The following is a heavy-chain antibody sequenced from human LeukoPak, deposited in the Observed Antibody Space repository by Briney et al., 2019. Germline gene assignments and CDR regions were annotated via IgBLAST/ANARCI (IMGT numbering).Heavy chain of an antibody. J-gene: IGHJ4*02. D-gene: IGHD5-18*01. V-gene: IGHV3-64D*06. CDR3: VKDLTGYTYGSGFDY. CDR2: ISSDGGST. Sequence: GGSLRLSCAASGFTFSSYSMNWVRQAPGTGLECASAISSDGGSTYYADSVKGRFTISRDNSKNTLSLQMSSLRAEDTAVYYCVKDLTGYTYGSGFDYWGQGTLVTVSS. CDR1: GFTFSSYS.